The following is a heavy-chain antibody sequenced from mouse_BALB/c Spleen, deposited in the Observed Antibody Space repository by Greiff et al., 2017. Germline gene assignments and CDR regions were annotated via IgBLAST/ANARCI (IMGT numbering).Heavy chain of an antibody. CDR2: IDPANGNT. J-gene: IGHJ3*01. V-gene: IGHV14-3*02. Sequence: EVQVVESGAELVKPGASVKLSCTASGFNIKDTYMHWVKQRPEQGLEWIGRIDPANGNTKYDPKFQGKATITADTSSNTAYLQLSSLTSEDTAVYYCASIYYGYDGFAYWGQGTLVTVSA. CDR1: GFNIKDTY. CDR3: ASIYYGYDGFAY. D-gene: IGHD2-2*01.